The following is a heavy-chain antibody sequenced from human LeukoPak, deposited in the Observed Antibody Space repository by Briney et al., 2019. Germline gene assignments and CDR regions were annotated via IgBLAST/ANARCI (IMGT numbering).Heavy chain of an antibody. D-gene: IGHD6-13*01. CDR3: ARDRTWYDY. CDR1: GFALSSYW. CDR2: IKQDGSEK. Sequence: PGGSLRLSCAASGFALSSYWMSWVRQAPGKGLEWVANIKQDGSEKYYVDSVKGRLTISRDNAENSLYLQMNDLRAEDTAVYYCARDRTWYDYWGQGTLVTVSS. J-gene: IGHJ4*02. V-gene: IGHV3-7*01.